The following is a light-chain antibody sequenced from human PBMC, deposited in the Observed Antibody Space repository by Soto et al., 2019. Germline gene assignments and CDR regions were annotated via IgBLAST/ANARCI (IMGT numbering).Light chain of an antibody. CDR1: QDISNY. J-gene: IGKJ5*01. V-gene: IGKV1-33*01. Sequence: DIQMTQSPSSLSASVGDRVTITCQARQDISNYLNWNQQKLGKAPKLLIYDASKLETGVPSRFSGSGSGTDFTFTISSLQPEHIATYYCQQYSHLITFGQGTRLEIK. CDR2: DAS. CDR3: QQYSHLIT.